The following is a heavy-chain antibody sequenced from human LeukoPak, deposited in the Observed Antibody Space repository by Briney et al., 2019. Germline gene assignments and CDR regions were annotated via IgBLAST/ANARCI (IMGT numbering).Heavy chain of an antibody. CDR1: GFTFSSYW. J-gene: IGHJ4*02. CDR3: ARDRSSGWPGSFDY. V-gene: IGHV3-7*01. CDR2: IKHDGGEV. Sequence: GGSLRLSCAASGFTFSSYWMSWVRQAPGKGLEWVANIKHDGGEVSYVDSVKGRFTISRDNAKNSLYLQMNSLRPEDTAVYYCARDRSSGWPGSFDYWGQGTLVTVS. D-gene: IGHD6-19*01.